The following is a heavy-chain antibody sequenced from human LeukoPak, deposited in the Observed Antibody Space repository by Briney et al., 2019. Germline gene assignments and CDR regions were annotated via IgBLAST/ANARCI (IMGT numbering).Heavy chain of an antibody. CDR2: ISSSSSTI. V-gene: IGHV3-48*01. CDR1: GFTFSSYE. D-gene: IGHD3-10*01. J-gene: IGHJ4*02. CDR3: ARDQIRSGSYYNYFDY. Sequence: GGSLRLSCAASGFTFSSYEMNWVRQAPGKGLEWVSYISSSSSTIYYADSVKGRFTISRDSAKNSLYLQMNSLRAEDTAVYYCARDQIRSGSYYNYFDYWGQGTLVTVSS.